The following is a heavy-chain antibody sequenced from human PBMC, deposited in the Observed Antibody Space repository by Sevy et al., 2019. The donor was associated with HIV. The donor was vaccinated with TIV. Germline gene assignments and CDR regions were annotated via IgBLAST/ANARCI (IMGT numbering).Heavy chain of an antibody. Sequence: GGSLRLSCAASEFTVSSNYMSWVRQAPGKGLEWVSVIYSGGSTYYADSVKGRFTISRDNSQNTVYLQMNGLRADDTAVYYCAREDIVLGEGNYYGMDVWGQGTTVTVSS. J-gene: IGHJ6*02. V-gene: IGHV3-53*01. CDR1: EFTVSSNY. CDR3: AREDIVLGEGNYYGMDV. CDR2: IYSGGST. D-gene: IGHD2-15*01.